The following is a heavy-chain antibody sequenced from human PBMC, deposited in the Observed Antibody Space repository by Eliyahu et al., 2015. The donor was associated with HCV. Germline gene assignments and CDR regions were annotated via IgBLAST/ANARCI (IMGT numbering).Heavy chain of an antibody. Sequence: XAFEKGPEWVSGINCNGGSTGYADSVKGRFTISRDNAKNSLYLQMNSLRAEDTALYYCARIGGYSGSYPTGYYFDYWGQGTLVTVSS. V-gene: IGHV3-20*03. CDR2: INCNGGST. CDR3: ARIGGYSGSYPTGYYFDY. D-gene: IGHD1-26*01. J-gene: IGHJ4*02.